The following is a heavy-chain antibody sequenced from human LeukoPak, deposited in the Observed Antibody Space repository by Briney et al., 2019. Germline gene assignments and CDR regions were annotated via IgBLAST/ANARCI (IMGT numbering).Heavy chain of an antibody. CDR1: GFTFSSYS. Sequence: GVLRLSCAASGFTFSSYSMNWVRQAPGKGLEWVSSISSSSSYIYYADSVKGRFTISRDNSKNTLYLQMNGLRVEDTAVYYCAKVMPPGRIRFYSYYMDVWGKGTTVTVS. CDR2: ISSSSSYI. D-gene: IGHD2-15*01. CDR3: AKVMPPGRIRFYSYYMDV. V-gene: IGHV3-21*01. J-gene: IGHJ6*03.